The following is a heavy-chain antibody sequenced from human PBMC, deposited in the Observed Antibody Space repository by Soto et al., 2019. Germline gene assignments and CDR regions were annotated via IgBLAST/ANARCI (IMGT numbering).Heavy chain of an antibody. D-gene: IGHD3-10*01. CDR3: AREMGHEGPRGYFDY. CDR1: GGSISSYY. J-gene: IGHJ4*02. V-gene: IGHV4-59*01. Sequence: QVQLQESGPGLVKPSETLSLTCTVSGGSISSYYWSWIRQPPGKGLEWIGYIYYSGSTNYNPSLKSRVTISVDTSKNQFSLKLSSVTAADTAVYYCAREMGHEGPRGYFDYWGQGTLVTVSS. CDR2: IYYSGST.